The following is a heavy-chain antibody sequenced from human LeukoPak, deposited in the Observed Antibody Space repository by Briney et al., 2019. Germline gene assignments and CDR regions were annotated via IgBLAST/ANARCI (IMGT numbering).Heavy chain of an antibody. J-gene: IGHJ3*02. D-gene: IGHD4-17*01. CDR1: RFTFSTYS. CDR2: ISSSSTNI. Sequence: GGSLRLSCATSRFTFSTYSMNWVRQAPGRGLEWVSYISSSSTNIYYKDSVKGRFTISRDNAKNSLYLHMTSLRAEDTAVYYCVRNDGDNAFDIWGQGTMVIVSS. V-gene: IGHV3-48*01. CDR3: VRNDGDNAFDI.